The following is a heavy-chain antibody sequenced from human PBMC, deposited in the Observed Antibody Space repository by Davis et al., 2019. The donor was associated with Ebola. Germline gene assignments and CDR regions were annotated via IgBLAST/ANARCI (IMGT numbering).Heavy chain of an antibody. CDR3: ARDPLGYTDANDY. J-gene: IGHJ4*02. CDR1: GFTFSNFG. D-gene: IGHD2-2*02. V-gene: IGHV3-30*02. CDR2: IRFDARSK. Sequence: GESLKISCAASGFTFSNFGMHWVRQAPGKGLEWVAFIRFDARSKYYIDSVKGRFTVSRDDSKNTLYLQMNSLRSEDTAVYYCARDPLGYTDANDYWGQGTLVTVSS.